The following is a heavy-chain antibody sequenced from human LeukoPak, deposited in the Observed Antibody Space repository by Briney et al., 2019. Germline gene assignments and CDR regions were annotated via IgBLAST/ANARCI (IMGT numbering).Heavy chain of an antibody. D-gene: IGHD2-21*02. Sequence: GGSLRLSCAASGFTFSSYSMNWVRQAPGKGLEWVSAISGSGGSTYYADSVKGRFTISRDNSKNTLYLQMNSLRAEDTAIYYCAKDSSYCGGDCYPDAFDIWGQGTMVTVSS. V-gene: IGHV3-23*01. J-gene: IGHJ3*02. CDR3: AKDSSYCGGDCYPDAFDI. CDR2: ISGSGGST. CDR1: GFTFSSYS.